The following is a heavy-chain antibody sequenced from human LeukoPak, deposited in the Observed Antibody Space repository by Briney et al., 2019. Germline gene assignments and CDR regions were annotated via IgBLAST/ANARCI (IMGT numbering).Heavy chain of an antibody. CDR2: ISSSSSTI. D-gene: IGHD2-21*02. J-gene: IGHJ4*02. Sequence: PGGSLRLSCAASGFTFSSYSMNWVRQAPGKGLEWVSYISSSSSTIYYADSVKGRFTISRDNAKSSLYLQMNSLRAEDTAVYYCASLYCGADCYSGYWGQGTLVTVSS. CDR3: ASLYCGADCYSGY. CDR1: GFTFSSYS. V-gene: IGHV3-48*04.